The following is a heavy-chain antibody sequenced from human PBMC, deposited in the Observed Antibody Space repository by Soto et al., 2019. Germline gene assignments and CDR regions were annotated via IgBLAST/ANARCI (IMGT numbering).Heavy chain of an antibody. V-gene: IGHV1-69*13. D-gene: IGHD3-22*01. J-gene: IGHJ6*02. CDR1: GGTFSSYA. CDR2: IIPIFGTA. Sequence: AASVKVSCKASGGTFSSYAISWVRQAPGQGLEWMGGIIPIFGTANYAQKFQGRVTITADESTSTAYMELSSLRSEDTAVYYCARGRGRSGYYPNPYYYYYYGMDVWGQGTTVTVSS. CDR3: ARGRGRSGYYPNPYYYYYYGMDV.